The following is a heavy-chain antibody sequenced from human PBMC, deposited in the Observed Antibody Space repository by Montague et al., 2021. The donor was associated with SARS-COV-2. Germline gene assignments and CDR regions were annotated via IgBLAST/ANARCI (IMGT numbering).Heavy chain of an antibody. D-gene: IGHD6-13*01. V-gene: IGHV3-30*04. CDR3: AKEQYSSSWSDFDY. J-gene: IGHJ4*02. Sequence: SLRLSCAASGFTFSTYPMHWVRQAPGQGLEWLVDISYDGSKKDYADSVKGRFTISRDNSENMLYLQMNSLRAEDTAVYYCAKEQYSSSWSDFDYWGQGTVVAVSS. CDR2: ISYDGSKK. CDR1: GFTFSTYP.